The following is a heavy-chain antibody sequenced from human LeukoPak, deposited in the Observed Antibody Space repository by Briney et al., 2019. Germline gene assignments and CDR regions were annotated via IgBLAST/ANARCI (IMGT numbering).Heavy chain of an antibody. V-gene: IGHV1-18*01. D-gene: IGHD3-16*02. CDR3: ARVRVMITFGGVIASLDAFDI. CDR1: GYTFTSYG. J-gene: IGHJ3*02. Sequence: GASVKVSCKASGYTFTSYGISWVRQAPGQGLEWMGWISAYNNNTNYAQKLQGRVTMTTDTSTSTAYMELRSLRSDDTAVYYCARVRVMITFGGVIASLDAFDIWGQGTMVTVSS. CDR2: ISAYNNNT.